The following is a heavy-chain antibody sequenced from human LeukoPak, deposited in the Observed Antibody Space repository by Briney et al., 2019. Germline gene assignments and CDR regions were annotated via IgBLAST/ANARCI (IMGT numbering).Heavy chain of an antibody. CDR1: GYTFTGYY. V-gene: IGHV1-2*02. Sequence: ASAKVSCKASGYTFTGYYIHWVRQGPGQGPEWIGWINPNTGDTNYAQKFQGRVTMTRDTAINTAYMDLSTLRSDDTAVYYCARPTRYNWIYDAFDIWGQGTMVTVSS. J-gene: IGHJ3*02. D-gene: IGHD1-7*01. CDR2: INPNTGDT. CDR3: ARPTRYNWIYDAFDI.